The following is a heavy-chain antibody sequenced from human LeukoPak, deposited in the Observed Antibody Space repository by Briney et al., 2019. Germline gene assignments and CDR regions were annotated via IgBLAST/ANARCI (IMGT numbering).Heavy chain of an antibody. CDR2: ISFNGGAT. CDR3: ARGRGLWFGENAFDV. V-gene: IGHV3-23*01. CDR1: GFTFTNYA. Sequence: PGGSLRLSCGATGFTFTNYAMSWVRQAPGHGLEWVSSISFNGGATYYADSVKGRFTISRDNSKSTLYLEMNSLRVEDTAIYYCARGRGLWFGENAFDVWGQGTMVTVSS. D-gene: IGHD3-10*01. J-gene: IGHJ3*01.